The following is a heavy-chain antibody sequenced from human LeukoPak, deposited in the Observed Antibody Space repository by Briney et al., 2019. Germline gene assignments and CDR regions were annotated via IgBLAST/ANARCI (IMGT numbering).Heavy chain of an antibody. J-gene: IGHJ4*02. CDR1: GVSISSYY. V-gene: IGHV4-59*01. D-gene: IGHD4-17*01. CDR3: ARSDYALQLVDY. Sequence: SETLSLTCTVSGVSISSYYWSWIRQPPGKGLEWIGYIYYSGSTNYNPSLKTRATISVDTSKNQFSLKLSSVTAADTAVYYCARSDYALQLVDYWGQGTLVTVSS. CDR2: IYYSGST.